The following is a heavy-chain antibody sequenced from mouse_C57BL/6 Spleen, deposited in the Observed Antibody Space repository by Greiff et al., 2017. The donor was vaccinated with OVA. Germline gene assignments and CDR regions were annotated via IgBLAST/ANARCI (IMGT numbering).Heavy chain of an antibody. J-gene: IGHJ1*03. CDR3: SRSEDGYPWYFDV. D-gene: IGHD2-3*01. CDR1: GYTFTSYW. CDR2: INPSSGYT. Sequence: QVQLQQSGAELAKPGASVKLSCKASGYTFTSYWMHWVKQRPGQGLEWIGYINPSSGYTKYNQKLKDKATLTADKSSSTAYMQLSSLTYEYSADYCGSRSEDGYPWYFDVWGTGTTVTVSS. V-gene: IGHV1-7*01.